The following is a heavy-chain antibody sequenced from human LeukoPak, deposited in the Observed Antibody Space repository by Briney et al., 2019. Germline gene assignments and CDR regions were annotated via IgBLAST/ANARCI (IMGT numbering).Heavy chain of an antibody. Sequence: GGSLRLSCVVSRFIFSSYSMNWVRQAPGKGLEWVSYISSTSSTIYYADSVKGRFTITRDNARNSLYLQMNSLRAEDTAVYYCARGDYYDSSGSNGWWGQGTLVTVSS. V-gene: IGHV3-48*01. CDR2: ISSTSSTI. J-gene: IGHJ4*02. CDR1: RFIFSSYS. D-gene: IGHD3-22*01. CDR3: ARGDYYDSSGSNGW.